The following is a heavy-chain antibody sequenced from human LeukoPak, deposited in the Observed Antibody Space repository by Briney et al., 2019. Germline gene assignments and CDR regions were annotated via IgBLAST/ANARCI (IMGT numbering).Heavy chain of an antibody. V-gene: IGHV3-30*02. CDR3: AKDLGDYGEHTVVYYYYGMDI. J-gene: IGHJ6*02. Sequence: PGGSLRLSCAASGFTFSSYGMHWVRQAPGKGLEWVAFIRYDGSNKYYADSVKGRFTISRDNSKNTLYLQMNSLRAEDTAVYYCAKDLGDYGEHTVVYYYYGMDIWGQGTTVTVSS. CDR2: IRYDGSNK. D-gene: IGHD4-17*01. CDR1: GFTFSSYG.